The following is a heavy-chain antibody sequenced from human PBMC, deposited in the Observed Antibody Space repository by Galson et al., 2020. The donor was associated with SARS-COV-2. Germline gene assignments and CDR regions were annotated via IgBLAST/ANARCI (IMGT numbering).Heavy chain of an antibody. Sequence: ETSETLSLTCTVSGGSVSSGAYYWSWIRQPPGKGLEWIGYIYYTGSTYSNPPLKSRITISVDTSKNQFSLKLSSVTAADTAVYYCARQVNRYDYVWGSVSFGGMDVWGQGTTVTVSS. CDR3: ARQVNRYDYVWGSVSFGGMDV. J-gene: IGHJ6*02. CDR2: IYYTGST. V-gene: IGHV4-30-4*01. D-gene: IGHD3-16*01. CDR1: GGSVSSGAYY.